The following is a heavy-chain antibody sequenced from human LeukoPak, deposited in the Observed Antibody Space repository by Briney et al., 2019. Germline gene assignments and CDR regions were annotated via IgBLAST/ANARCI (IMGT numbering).Heavy chain of an antibody. J-gene: IGHJ4*02. CDR2: IYYSGST. D-gene: IGHD2-2*02. CDR3: ARHYPRYCSSTSCYTRDYYGSGSHRAYYFDY. CDR1: GGSISSGDYY. V-gene: IGHV4-30-4*01. Sequence: SQTLSLTCTVSGGSISSGDYYWSWIRQPPGKGLEWIGYIYYSGSTYYNPSLKSRVTISVDTSKNQFSLKLSSVTAADTAVYYCARHYPRYCSSTSCYTRDYYGSGSHRAYYFDYWGQGTLVTVSS.